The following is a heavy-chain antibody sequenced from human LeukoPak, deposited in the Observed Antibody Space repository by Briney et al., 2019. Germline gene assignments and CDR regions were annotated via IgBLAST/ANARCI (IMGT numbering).Heavy chain of an antibody. D-gene: IGHD6-13*01. CDR2: ISSSSSYI. Sequence: GGSLRPSCAASGFTFSSYSMNWVRQAPGKGLEWVSSISSSSSYIYYADSVKGRFTISRDNAKNSLYLQMNSLRAEDTAVYYCARRGSSWTNNYSYYYYMDVWGKGTTVTVSS. CDR3: ARRGSSWTNNYSYYYYMDV. J-gene: IGHJ6*03. CDR1: GFTFSSYS. V-gene: IGHV3-21*01.